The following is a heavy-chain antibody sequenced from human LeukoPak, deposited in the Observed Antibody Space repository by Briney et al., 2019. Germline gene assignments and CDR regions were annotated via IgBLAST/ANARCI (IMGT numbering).Heavy chain of an antibody. CDR3: AKDFLLWFGELSPLDY. J-gene: IGHJ4*02. D-gene: IGHD3-10*01. CDR2: ISYDGSNK. Sequence: GGSLRLSCAASGFTFSSYGMHWVRQAPGKGLEWVAVISYDGSNKYYADSVKGRFTISRDNSKNTLYLQMNSLRAEDTAVYYCAKDFLLWFGELSPLDYWGQGTLVTVSS. V-gene: IGHV3-30*18. CDR1: GFTFSSYG.